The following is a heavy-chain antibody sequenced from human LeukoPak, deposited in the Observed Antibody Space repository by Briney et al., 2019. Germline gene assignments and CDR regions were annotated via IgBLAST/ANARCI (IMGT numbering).Heavy chain of an antibody. J-gene: IGHJ2*01. V-gene: IGHV3-23*01. Sequence: SGGSLRLSCSASGFTFSTYDMSWVRQAPGEGLEWVSAIRGSGGVTYYADSVKGRFTISRDNSKDTLYLQMSSLRAEDTATYYCAKGPSGGGLSHWYFDLWGRGTLVTVSS. CDR2: IRGSGGVT. CDR1: GFTFSTYD. CDR3: AKGPSGGGLSHWYFDL. D-gene: IGHD3-16*01.